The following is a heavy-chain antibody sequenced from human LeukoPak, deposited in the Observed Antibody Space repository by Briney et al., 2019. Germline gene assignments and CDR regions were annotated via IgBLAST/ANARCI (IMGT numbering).Heavy chain of an antibody. V-gene: IGHV4-39*07. Sequence: SETLSLTCTVSGGSISSSSYYWGWIRQPPGKGLEWIGSIYYSGSTYCNPSLKSRVTISVDTSKNQFSLKLSSVTAADTAVYYCARDRPYSSSWVDAFDIWGQGTTVTVSP. CDR1: GGSISSSSYY. CDR3: ARDRPYSSSWVDAFDI. D-gene: IGHD6-13*01. J-gene: IGHJ3*02. CDR2: IYYSGST.